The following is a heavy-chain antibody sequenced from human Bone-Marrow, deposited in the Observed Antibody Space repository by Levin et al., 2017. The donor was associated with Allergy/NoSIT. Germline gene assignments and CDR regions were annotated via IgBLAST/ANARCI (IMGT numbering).Heavy chain of an antibody. CDR1: GFSLATSGMS. CDR2: IDWDGDE. CDR3: ARSFDYFGFDV. V-gene: IGHV2-70*01. D-gene: IGHD3-3*01. Sequence: SGSGPTLVKPTQTLTLTCAFSGFSLATSGMSLNWIRQPPGKALEWLALIDWDGDEYYLTSLRTRLTISKDTSNNQVVLTLTNVDPADTATYYCARSFDYFGFDVWGRGTTVTVSS. J-gene: IGHJ6*02.